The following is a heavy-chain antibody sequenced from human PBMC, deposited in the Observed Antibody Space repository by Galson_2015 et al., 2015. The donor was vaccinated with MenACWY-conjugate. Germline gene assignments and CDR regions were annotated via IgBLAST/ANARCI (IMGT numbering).Heavy chain of an antibody. CDR3: TKGNDGYVRFDP. CDR1: GFTFSHYW. D-gene: IGHD5-24*01. V-gene: IGHV3-74*01. Sequence: SLRLSCAASGFTFSHYWMHWVRQAPGKGLVWVSSISPDGSDTYYADSVKGRFTLSRDNAKNTLYLQMNSLRGDDTAVYYCTKGNDGYVRFDPWGQGTLVTVSS. CDR2: ISPDGSDT. J-gene: IGHJ5*01.